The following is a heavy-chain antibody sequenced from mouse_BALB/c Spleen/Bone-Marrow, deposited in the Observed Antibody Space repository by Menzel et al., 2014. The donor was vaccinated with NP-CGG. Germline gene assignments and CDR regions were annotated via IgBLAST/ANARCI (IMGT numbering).Heavy chain of an antibody. CDR2: SRNKAKHYTT. V-gene: IGHV7-1*02. D-gene: IGHD2-10*02. CDR1: GFTFSDFY. Sequence: EVKVEESGGGLVQPGDSLRLSCATSGFTFSDFYMEWVRQPPGKRLEWIAASRNKAKHYTTEYSASVKGRFIVSRDTSQSILYLQMNALRAEDTAIYYCARDVGYGNYFVYRGQGTLVTVSA. J-gene: IGHJ3*01. CDR3: ARDVGYGNYFVY.